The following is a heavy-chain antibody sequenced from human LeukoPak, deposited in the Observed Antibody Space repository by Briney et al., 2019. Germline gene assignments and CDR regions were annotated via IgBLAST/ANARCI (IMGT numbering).Heavy chain of an antibody. CDR1: GFTFSSYS. CDR2: ISSSSSYI. J-gene: IGHJ6*04. V-gene: IGHV3-21*01. CDR3: ARVNYYGSGSYSKAPYYYGMDV. D-gene: IGHD3-10*01. Sequence: KPGGSLRLSCAASGFTFSSYSMNWVRQAPGKGLEWVSSISSSSSYIYYADSVKGRFTISRDNAKNSLYLQMNSLRAEDTAVYYCARVNYYGSGSYSKAPYYYGMDVWGKGTTVTVSS.